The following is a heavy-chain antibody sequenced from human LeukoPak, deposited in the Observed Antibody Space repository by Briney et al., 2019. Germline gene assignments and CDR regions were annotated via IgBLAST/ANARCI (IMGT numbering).Heavy chain of an antibody. V-gene: IGHV3-23*01. CDR3: AKWGDYDVLTGYYVSDY. D-gene: IGHD3-9*01. CDR1: GFTFSNYA. CDR2: ITGGGSGI. Sequence: PGASLRLSCAASGFTFSNYAMSCVRQAPGKGLEWVSAITGGGSGIYYADSMKSRFTISRDNSKNTLYLQINSLRAEDTAVYYCAKWGDYDVLTGYYVSDYWGQGTLVTVSS. J-gene: IGHJ4*02.